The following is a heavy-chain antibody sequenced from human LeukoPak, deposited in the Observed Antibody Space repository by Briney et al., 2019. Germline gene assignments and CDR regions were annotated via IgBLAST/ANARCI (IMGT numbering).Heavy chain of an antibody. CDR1: GGSISSSSYY. CDR2: IYCSGGT. J-gene: IGHJ4*02. D-gene: IGHD3-9*01. V-gene: IGHV4-39*01. CDR3: ASYRYDILTGSHPLDY. Sequence: SETLSLTCTVSGGSISSSSYYWGWIRQPPGKGLEWIGSIYCSGGTYYNPSLKSRVTISVDTSKNQFSLKLSSVTAADTAVYYCASYRYDILTGSHPLDYWGQGTLVTVSS.